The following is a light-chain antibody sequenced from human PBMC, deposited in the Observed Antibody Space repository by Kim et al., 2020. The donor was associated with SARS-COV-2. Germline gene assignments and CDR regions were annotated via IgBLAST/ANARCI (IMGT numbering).Light chain of an antibody. CDR3: QVWDSSSDHPV. Sequence: APGKTARSTCGGNNIGSKSVHWYQQQPGRAPVLVIYYDSDRPSGIPERFSGSNSGNTATLTISRVEAGDEADYYCQVWDSSSDHPVFGGGTQLTVL. J-gene: IGLJ3*02. CDR1: NIGSKS. CDR2: YDS. V-gene: IGLV3-21*04.